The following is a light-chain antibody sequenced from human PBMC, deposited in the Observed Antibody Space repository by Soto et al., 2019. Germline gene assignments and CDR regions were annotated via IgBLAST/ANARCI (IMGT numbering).Light chain of an antibody. Sequence: QSALTQPASVSGSPGQSITISCTGTSSDVGSYNLVSWYQQHPGKAPKLMIYEGSKRPSGVSNRFSGSKSGNTASLTISGLQAEDEADYYCCSYDMSLNNHVFGTGTKVTVL. CDR2: EGS. V-gene: IGLV2-23*01. CDR1: SSDVGSYNL. CDR3: CSYDMSLNNHV. J-gene: IGLJ1*01.